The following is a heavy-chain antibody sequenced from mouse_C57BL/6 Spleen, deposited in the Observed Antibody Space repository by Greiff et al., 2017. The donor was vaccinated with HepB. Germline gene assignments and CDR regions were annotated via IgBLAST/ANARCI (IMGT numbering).Heavy chain of an antibody. CDR3: ARGTYYYGSSFYAMDY. D-gene: IGHD1-1*01. Sequence: QVQLKESGAELVKPGASVKMSCKASGYTFTSYWITWVKQRPGQGLEWIGDIYPGSGSTNYNEKFKSKATLTVDTSSSTAYMQLSSLTSEDSAVYYCARGTYYYGSSFYAMDYWGQGTSVTVSS. J-gene: IGHJ4*01. CDR2: IYPGSGST. V-gene: IGHV1-55*01. CDR1: GYTFTSYW.